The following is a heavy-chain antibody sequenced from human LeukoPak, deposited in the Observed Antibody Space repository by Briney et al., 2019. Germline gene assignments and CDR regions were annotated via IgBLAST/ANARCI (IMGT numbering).Heavy chain of an antibody. CDR3: AKWDDTVTYDY. CDR1: GFTFSSYA. CDR2: ISGSGST. V-gene: IGHV3-23*01. D-gene: IGHD4-17*01. J-gene: IGHJ4*02. Sequence: GGSLRLSCAASGFTFSSYAMSWVRQAPGKGLEWVSAISGSGSTYYADSVKGRFTISRDNSKNTLYLQMNSLRAEDTAVYYCAKWDDTVTYDYWGQGTLVTVSS.